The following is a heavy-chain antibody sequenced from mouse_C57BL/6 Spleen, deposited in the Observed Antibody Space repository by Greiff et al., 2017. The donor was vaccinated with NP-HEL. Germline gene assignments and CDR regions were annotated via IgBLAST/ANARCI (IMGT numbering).Heavy chain of an antibody. CDR2: ISGGGGNT. Sequence: EVKVEESGGGLVKPGGSLKLSCAASGFTFTSYTMSWVRQTPEKRLEWVATISGGGGNTYYPDSLKGRFTFSRDNAKNTLYLQMSGLRSEDTALYYCARFATVVPYEGYFDVWGTGTTVTVSS. J-gene: IGHJ1*03. CDR1: GFTFTSYT. D-gene: IGHD1-1*01. CDR3: ARFATVVPYEGYFDV. V-gene: IGHV5-9*01.